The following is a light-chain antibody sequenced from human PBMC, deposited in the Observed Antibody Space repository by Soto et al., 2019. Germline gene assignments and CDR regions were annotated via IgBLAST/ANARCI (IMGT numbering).Light chain of an antibody. V-gene: IGKV1-39*01. CDR2: AAS. CDR1: QSISTY. Sequence: DILMTQSPSSLSASVGDGVTITCRASQSISTYLNWYQHKPGKAPKLLIYAASTLQSGVPSRFSGSGSDTDFTLTISSLQPEDFATYYCQQSSTIPLTFGPGTKVDVK. J-gene: IGKJ3*01. CDR3: QQSSTIPLT.